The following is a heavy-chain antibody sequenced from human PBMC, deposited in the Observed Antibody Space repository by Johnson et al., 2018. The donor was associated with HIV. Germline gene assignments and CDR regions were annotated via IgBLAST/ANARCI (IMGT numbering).Heavy chain of an antibody. CDR2: ISYDGSNK. J-gene: IGHJ3*02. V-gene: IGHV3-30*19. CDR1: GFTFSSYG. D-gene: IGHD3-10*01. CDR3: ARDSGKWSGVRFAFDI. Sequence: VQLVESGGGVVQPGGSLRLSCAASGFTFSSYGMHWVRQAPGKGLEWVALISYDGSNKYYADSVKGRFTISRDNSKNTLYLQMSSLRAEDTAIYYCARDSGKWSGVRFAFDIWGQGTMVTVSS.